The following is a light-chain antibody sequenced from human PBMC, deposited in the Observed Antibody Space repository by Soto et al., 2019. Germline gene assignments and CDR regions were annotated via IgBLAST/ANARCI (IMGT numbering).Light chain of an antibody. CDR3: QQYNNWPAIT. CDR2: GAS. J-gene: IGKJ5*01. CDR1: QSVNNN. V-gene: IGKV3-15*01. Sequence: EIILTQSPASLSVSPGERATLSCRASQSVNNNLAWYQQKPGQAPRLLIYGASTRATGIPGRFRGSGSGTEFTLTITSLQSEDFAVYYCQQYNNWPAITFGQGTRLEIK.